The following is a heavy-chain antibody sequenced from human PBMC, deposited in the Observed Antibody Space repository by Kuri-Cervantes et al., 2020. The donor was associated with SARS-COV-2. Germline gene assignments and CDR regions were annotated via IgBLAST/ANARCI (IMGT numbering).Heavy chain of an antibody. V-gene: IGHV3-23*01. D-gene: IGHD3-3*01. CDR2: ISGSGGST. Sequence: GESLKISCAASGFTFSSYGMNWVRQAPGKGLEWVSAISGSGGSTYYADSVKGRFTISRDNSKNTLYLQMNSLRAEDTAVYYCAKGKGVVAYYYGMDVWGQGTSVTVSS. CDR1: GFTFSSYG. CDR3: AKGKGVVAYYYGMDV. J-gene: IGHJ6*02.